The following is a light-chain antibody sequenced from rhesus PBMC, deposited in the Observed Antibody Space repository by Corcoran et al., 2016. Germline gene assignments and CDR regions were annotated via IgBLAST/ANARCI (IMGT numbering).Light chain of an antibody. Sequence: DIQMTQSPSSLSASVGDTVTITCRASQGLSSYLNWFQQKPGKAPKLLIYDSSILESGVPSRVRGSGSGTDFTLTISSLQPEDFAAYYCLQHNSYPLTFGGGTKVEIK. J-gene: IGKJ4*01. CDR1: QGLSSY. V-gene: IGKV1-28*03. CDR3: LQHNSYPLT. CDR2: DSS.